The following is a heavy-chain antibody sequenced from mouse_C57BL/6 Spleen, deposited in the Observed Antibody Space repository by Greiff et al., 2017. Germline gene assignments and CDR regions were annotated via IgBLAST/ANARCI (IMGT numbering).Heavy chain of an antibody. CDR2: IYPGDGDT. D-gene: IGHD1-1*01. V-gene: IGHV1-80*01. Sequence: QVQLQQSGAELVKPGASVKISCKASGYAFSSYWMNWVKQRPGKGLEWIGQIYPGDGDTNYTGKFKGKATLTADKSSSTAYMQLSSLTSEDSAVYFCARVRELTTVVEDYFDYWGQGTTLTVSS. CDR1: GYAFSSYW. J-gene: IGHJ2*01. CDR3: ARVRELTTVVEDYFDY.